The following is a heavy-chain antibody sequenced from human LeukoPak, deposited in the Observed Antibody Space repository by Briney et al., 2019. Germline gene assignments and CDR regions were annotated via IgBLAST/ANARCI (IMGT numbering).Heavy chain of an antibody. V-gene: IGHV3-23*01. Sequence: PGGSLRLSCAASGFTFSSYAMSWVRQAPGKGLEWVSAISGSGGSTYYADSVKGRFTISRDNSKNTLYLQMNSLRAEDTAVYYCATTGYCSGGSCSFNYFDYWGQGTLVTVSS. CDR1: GFTFSSYA. CDR2: ISGSGGST. CDR3: ATTGYCSGGSCSFNYFDY. D-gene: IGHD2-15*01. J-gene: IGHJ4*02.